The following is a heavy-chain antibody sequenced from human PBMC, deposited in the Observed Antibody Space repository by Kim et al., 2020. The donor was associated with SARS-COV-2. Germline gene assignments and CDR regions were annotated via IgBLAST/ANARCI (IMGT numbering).Heavy chain of an antibody. CDR3: ARRFDL. J-gene: IGHJ2*01. V-gene: IGHV4-59*08. Sequence: YGSESTSHKPALQSRVTLSMDTSKNQFSLRLSSVTAADTAVYYCARRFDLWGRGTLVTVSS. CDR2: YGSEST.